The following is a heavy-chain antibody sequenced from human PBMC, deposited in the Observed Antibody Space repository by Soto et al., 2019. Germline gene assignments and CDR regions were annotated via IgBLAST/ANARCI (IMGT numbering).Heavy chain of an antibody. J-gene: IGHJ4*02. V-gene: IGHV1-18*01. CDR2: ISAYNGNT. CDR1: GYTFTNFG. D-gene: IGHD1-26*01. CDR3: ARGGTPIDY. Sequence: QVQLVPSGAEVKKPGASVKVSCKASGYTFTNFGISWVRPAPGQGLEWMGWISAYNGNTNYAQNFQGRVTMTTDTATSTAYMKLRSLRSDDTSVYYCARGGTPIDYWCQGTLVTVSS.